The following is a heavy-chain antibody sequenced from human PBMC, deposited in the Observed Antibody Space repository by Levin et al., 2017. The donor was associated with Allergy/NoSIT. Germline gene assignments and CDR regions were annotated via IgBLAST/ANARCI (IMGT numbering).Heavy chain of an antibody. CDR2: ISYDGSNK. D-gene: IGHD2-2*01. Sequence: GGSLRLSCAASGFTFSSYGMHWVRQAPGKGLEWVAVISYDGSNKYYADSVKGRFTISRDNSKNTLYLQMNSLRAEDTAVYYCAKGGFVVVPAAMVGAPADYWGQGTLVTVSS. J-gene: IGHJ4*02. CDR3: AKGGFVVVPAAMVGAPADY. V-gene: IGHV3-30*18. CDR1: GFTFSSYG.